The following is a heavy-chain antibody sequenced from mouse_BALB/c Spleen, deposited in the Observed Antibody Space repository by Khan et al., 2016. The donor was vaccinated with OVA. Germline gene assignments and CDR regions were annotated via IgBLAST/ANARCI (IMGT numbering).Heavy chain of an antibody. J-gene: IGHJ2*01. D-gene: IGHD1-1*01. CDR1: GFSFSSYD. CDR2: ISTGGSHT. CDR3: SRPNYYGSNYYFDY. V-gene: IGHV5-12-1*01. Sequence: EVELVESGGGLVKPGGSLKLSCAASGFSFSSYDMSWVRQTPEKSLVWVAFISTGGSHTYYQHSVKGRFTITKDNAKNTLYLQMSSLKSEDTANCYCSRPNYYGSNYYFDYWGQGTPLTVSS.